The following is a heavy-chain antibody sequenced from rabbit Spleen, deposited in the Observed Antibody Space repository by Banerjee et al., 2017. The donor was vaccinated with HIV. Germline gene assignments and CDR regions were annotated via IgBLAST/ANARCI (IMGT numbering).Heavy chain of an antibody. Sequence: QEQLVESGGDLVKPEGSLTLTCKASGFSFTDKDVMCWVRQAPGKGLEWIGCINTITGKTVYATWAKGRFTISRASSTTVFLQMTSLTAADTATYFCARDLPDIIGWNFGFWGPGTLVTVS. J-gene: IGHJ4*02. V-gene: IGHV1S45*01. CDR2: INTITGKT. D-gene: IGHD1-1*01. CDR3: ARDLPDIIGWNFGF. CDR1: GFSFTDKDV.